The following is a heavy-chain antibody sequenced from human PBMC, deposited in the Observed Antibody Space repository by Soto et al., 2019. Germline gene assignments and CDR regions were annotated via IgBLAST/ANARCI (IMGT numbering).Heavy chain of an antibody. CDR1: GFTFSSYG. J-gene: IGHJ5*02. D-gene: IGHD2-21*02. CDR3: ARDLTAGAFDP. Sequence: QVQLVESGGGVVQPGRSLRLSCAASGFTFSSYGMHWVRQAPGTGLEWVAVIWYDGSNKYYADSVKGRFTISRDNSKNTLYLQMNSLRAEDTAVYYCARDLTAGAFDPWGQGTLVTVSS. CDR2: IWYDGSNK. V-gene: IGHV3-33*01.